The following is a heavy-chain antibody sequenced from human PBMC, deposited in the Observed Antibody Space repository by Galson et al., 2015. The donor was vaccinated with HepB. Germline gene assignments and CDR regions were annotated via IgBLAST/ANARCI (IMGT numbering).Heavy chain of an antibody. Sequence: SVKVSCKASGYTFTNHAIHWVRQAPGQRLEWMGWIIAGNGNTKYSQKFQGRVTITGDTSASTVYMELSSLRSEDTAVYYCARDSVINTFDIWGQGTMVTVSS. CDR3: ARDSVINTFDI. CDR1: GYTFTNHA. J-gene: IGHJ3*02. V-gene: IGHV1-3*01. D-gene: IGHD2-21*01. CDR2: IIAGNGNT.